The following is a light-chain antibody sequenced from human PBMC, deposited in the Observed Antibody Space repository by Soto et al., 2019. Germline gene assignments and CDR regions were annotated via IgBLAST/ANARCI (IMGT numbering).Light chain of an antibody. CDR3: QQYYTWPLT. CDR1: QSVSSN. J-gene: IGKJ4*01. Sequence: EIVMTQSPATLSVSPGERTTLSCRASQSVSSNLAWYRQNPGQAPRLLIYGASTRATGIPARFSGSGSGTEFTLTISSLQSEDFAVYYCQQYYTWPLTFAGATKVEIK. V-gene: IGKV3-15*01. CDR2: GAS.